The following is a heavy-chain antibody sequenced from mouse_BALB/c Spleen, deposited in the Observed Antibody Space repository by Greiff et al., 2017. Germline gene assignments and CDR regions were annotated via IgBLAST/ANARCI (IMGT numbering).Heavy chain of an antibody. CDR1: GFTFSSYG. J-gene: IGHJ4*01. CDR2: ISSGGSYT. Sequence: EVQLVESGGDLVKPGGSLKLSCAASGFTFSSYGMSWVRQTPDKRLEWVATISSGGSYTYYPDSVKGRFTISRDNAKNTLYLQMSSLKSEDTAMYYCARHDVGAMDYWGQGTSVTVSS. V-gene: IGHV5-6*01. CDR3: ARHDVGAMDY.